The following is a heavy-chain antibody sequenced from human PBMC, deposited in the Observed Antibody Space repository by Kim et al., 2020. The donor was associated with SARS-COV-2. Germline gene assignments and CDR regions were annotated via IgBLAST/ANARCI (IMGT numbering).Heavy chain of an antibody. V-gene: IGHV1-3*04. CDR2: INIDNGKT. Sequence: ASVKVSCKASGYTFTSYTMHLVRQAPGQGLEWMGWINIDNGKTKHLLKFQGRITITRDTSATTAYMELSSLGSEDTSVYYCARDGTTRNGGHYFDYWGQG. CDR1: GYTFTSYT. CDR3: ARDGTTRNGGHYFDY. J-gene: IGHJ4*02. D-gene: IGHD1-1*01.